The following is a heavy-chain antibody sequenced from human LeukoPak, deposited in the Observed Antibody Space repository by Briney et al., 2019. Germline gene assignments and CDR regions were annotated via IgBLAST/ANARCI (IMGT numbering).Heavy chain of an antibody. V-gene: IGHV4-39*07. CDR1: GGSVSSTSYY. J-gene: IGHJ5*02. D-gene: IGHD3-10*01. CDR2: IYYSGST. CDR3: AMITMVRGVGVWFDP. Sequence: SETLSLTCTVSGGSVSSTSYYWGWIRQPPGKGLEWIGSIYYSGSTYYNPSLKSRVTISVDTSKNQFSLKLSSVTAADTAVYYCAMITMVRGVGVWFDPWGQGTLVTVSS.